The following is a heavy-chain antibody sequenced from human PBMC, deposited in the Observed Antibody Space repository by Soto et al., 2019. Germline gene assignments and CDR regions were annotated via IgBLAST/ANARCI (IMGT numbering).Heavy chain of an antibody. Sequence: ASVKVSCKASGYTFTSYGISWVRQAPGQGLEWMGWISAYNGNTNYAQKLQGRVTMTTDTSTSTAYMELRSLRSDDTAVYYCARWGRGVVTAIYAFDIWGQGTMVTVSS. V-gene: IGHV1-18*01. J-gene: IGHJ3*02. CDR3: ARWGRGVVTAIYAFDI. D-gene: IGHD2-21*02. CDR2: ISAYNGNT. CDR1: GYTFTSYG.